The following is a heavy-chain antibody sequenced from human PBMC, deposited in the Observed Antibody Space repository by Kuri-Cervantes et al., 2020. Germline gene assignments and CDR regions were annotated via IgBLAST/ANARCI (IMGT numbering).Heavy chain of an antibody. CDR1: GDSISSYY. J-gene: IGHJ4*02. CDR3: ARGSIRGHFDY. CDR2: IFYSGST. D-gene: IGHD2-21*01. V-gene: IGHV4-59*12. Sequence: GSLRLSCAVSGDSISSYYWSWIRQTPGKGLEWIGYIFYSGSTNYNPSLKSRVTISLDTSKNQFSLRLSSVTAADTAVYYCARGSIRGHFDYWGQGTLVTVSS.